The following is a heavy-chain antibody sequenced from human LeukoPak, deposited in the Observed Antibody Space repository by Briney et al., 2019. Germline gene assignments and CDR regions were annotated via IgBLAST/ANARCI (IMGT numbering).Heavy chain of an antibody. J-gene: IGHJ6*03. CDR3: ARVIEMATILEYYYYYYMDV. CDR1: GFTFSSYG. Sequence: PGRSLRLSCAASGFTFSSYGMHWVRQAPGKGLEWVSSISSSSSYIYYADSVKGRFTISRDNAKNSLYLQMNSLRAEDTAVYYCARVIEMATILEYYYYYYMDVWGKGTTVTVS. V-gene: IGHV3-21*01. D-gene: IGHD5-24*01. CDR2: ISSSSSYI.